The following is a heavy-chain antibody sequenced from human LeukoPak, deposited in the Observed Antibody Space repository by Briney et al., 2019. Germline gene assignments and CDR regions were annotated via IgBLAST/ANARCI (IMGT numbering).Heavy chain of an antibody. J-gene: IGHJ4*02. CDR3: TRTPYSSGWTFDY. D-gene: IGHD6-25*01. V-gene: IGHV3-48*03. CDR2: ITTSGSII. CDR1: GFTFSIYE. Sequence: GGSLRLSCAASGFTFSIYEMNWVRQAPGKGLEWVSYITTSGSIIHYADSVKGRFTISRDNAKNSLYLQMNSLRAEDTAVYYCTRTPYSSGWTFDYWGQGTLVTVSS.